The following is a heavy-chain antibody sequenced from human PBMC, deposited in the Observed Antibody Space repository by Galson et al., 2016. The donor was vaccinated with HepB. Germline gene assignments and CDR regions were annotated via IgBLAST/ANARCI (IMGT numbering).Heavy chain of an antibody. D-gene: IGHD4-17*01. CDR3: AKEGRQYGDYDFDH. V-gene: IGHV3-33*06. Sequence: SLRLSCAASGFTFSNYAMHWVRQAPGKGLEWVAVIWYDGSHQYYGDSVKGRFTISRDNSKNTLHLQMNSLRAEDTAVYYCAKEGRQYGDYDFDHWGQGTLVTVSS. CDR1: GFTFSNYA. CDR2: IWYDGSHQ. J-gene: IGHJ4*02.